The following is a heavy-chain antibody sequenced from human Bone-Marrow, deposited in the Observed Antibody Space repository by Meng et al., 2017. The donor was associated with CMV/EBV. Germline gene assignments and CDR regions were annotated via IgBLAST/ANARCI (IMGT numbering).Heavy chain of an antibody. J-gene: IGHJ4*02. CDR1: GGSISSYY. CDR3: GRASVEGMATAFDY. D-gene: IGHD5-12*01. V-gene: IGHV4-59*01. Sequence: LRPPCPVSGGSISSYYWSWIRQPPGKGLEWIGYIYYSGSTNYNPSLKSRVTISVDTSKNQFSLKLSSVTAADTAVYYCGRASVEGMATAFDYWGQGTLVTVSS. CDR2: IYYSGST.